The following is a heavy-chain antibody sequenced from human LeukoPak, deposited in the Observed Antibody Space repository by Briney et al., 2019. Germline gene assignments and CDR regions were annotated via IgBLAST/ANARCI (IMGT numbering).Heavy chain of an antibody. V-gene: IGHV3-53*01. Sequence: GGSLRLSCEASGFTVNSNYMNWVRQAPGKGLEWVSVVYSDDTTYYADSVKGRFTISRDNSKNTLYLQMNNLRAEDTAVYYCARVERSSSFVYWSQGTLVTVSS. CDR1: GFTVNSNY. J-gene: IGHJ4*02. D-gene: IGHD6-6*01. CDR3: ARVERSSSFVY. CDR2: VYSDDTT.